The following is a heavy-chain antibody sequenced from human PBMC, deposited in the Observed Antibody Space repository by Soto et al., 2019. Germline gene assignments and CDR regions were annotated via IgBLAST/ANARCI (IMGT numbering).Heavy chain of an antibody. V-gene: IGHV3-30*18. CDR1: GFSFGNYG. D-gene: IGHD3-16*01. CDR2: ISHDAKNA. Sequence: QVQLVESGGGMVLPGRSLRLSCAAAGFSFGNYGMHCVRQAPGEGLEGGALISHDAKNAYYADSGQGRFTISRDNSKRMLSVKMNSLRPGDSGIYYCVKTDGGRVRGGDCWGHGTLVTVSS. CDR3: VKTDGGRVRGGDC. J-gene: IGHJ4*01.